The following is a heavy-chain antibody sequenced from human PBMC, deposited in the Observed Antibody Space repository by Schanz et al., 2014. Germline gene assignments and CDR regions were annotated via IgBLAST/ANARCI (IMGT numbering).Heavy chain of an antibody. CDR3: ARDRRNADLDY. V-gene: IGHV3-48*01. Sequence: EVQLLESGGGLVQPGGSLRLSCEASGFSFGNYGMSWVRQAPGKGLEWVAYISSSSSTIHYADSVKGRFTISRDNAKNSLYLEMNSLRAEDTALYYCARDRRNADLDYWGQGTLVTVSS. CDR2: ISSSSSTI. D-gene: IGHD1-1*01. CDR1: GFSFGNYG. J-gene: IGHJ4*02.